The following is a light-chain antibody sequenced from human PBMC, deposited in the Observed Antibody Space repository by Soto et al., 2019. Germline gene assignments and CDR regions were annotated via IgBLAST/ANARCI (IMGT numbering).Light chain of an antibody. J-gene: IGKJ1*01. Sequence: EIVLTQSPATLSLSPGERATLSCRASQSVYTSLAWYQQKPGQAPRLLISDASNRATGISVRFSGSGSGTYFTLTISGLKPEDVAVYYCQHHTVWPTFGHGTKVEIK. CDR1: QSVYTS. CDR2: DAS. CDR3: QHHTVWPT. V-gene: IGKV3-11*01.